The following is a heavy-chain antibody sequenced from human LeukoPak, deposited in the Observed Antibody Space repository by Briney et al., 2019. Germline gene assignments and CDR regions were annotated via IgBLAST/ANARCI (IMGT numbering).Heavy chain of an antibody. CDR2: INPSGGST. V-gene: IGHV1-46*01. CDR3: ARSKIAARNEDGFDY. Sequence: VASVKVSCKASGYTCTSYYMHWVRQAPGQGLEWMGIINPSGGSTSYAQKFQGRVTMTRDMSTSTVYMELSSLRSEDTAVYYCARSKIAARNEDGFDYWGQGTLVTVSS. D-gene: IGHD6-6*01. J-gene: IGHJ4*02. CDR1: GYTCTSYY.